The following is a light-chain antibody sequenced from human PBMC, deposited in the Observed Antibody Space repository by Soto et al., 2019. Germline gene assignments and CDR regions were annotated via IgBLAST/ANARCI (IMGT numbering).Light chain of an antibody. CDR1: QSVTSY. CDR3: QQYNNWPLT. CDR2: DAS. J-gene: IGKJ4*01. V-gene: IGKV3-11*01. Sequence: ETVLTQSPATLSLSPGERATLSCRASQSVTSYLAWYQQKPGQAPRLLIYDASNRATGIPARFSGSGSGTDFTLTISSLQPEDFGVYYCQQYNNWPLTFGGGTRVEIK.